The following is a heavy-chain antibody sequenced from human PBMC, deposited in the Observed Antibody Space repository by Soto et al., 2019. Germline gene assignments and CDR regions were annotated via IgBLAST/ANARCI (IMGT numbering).Heavy chain of an antibody. Sequence: QITLKESGPTLVKPTQTLTLTCTFSGFSLSTSGVGVGWIRQPPGKALEWLALIYWDDDKRYSPSLKSRLTITKVTSKNQVVLTMTNMDPVDTATYYCAHSSYDYIWGSYRYPFDYWGQGTLVTVSS. J-gene: IGHJ4*02. CDR1: GFSLSTSGVG. CDR2: IYWDDDK. D-gene: IGHD3-16*02. V-gene: IGHV2-5*02. CDR3: AHSSYDYIWGSYRYPFDY.